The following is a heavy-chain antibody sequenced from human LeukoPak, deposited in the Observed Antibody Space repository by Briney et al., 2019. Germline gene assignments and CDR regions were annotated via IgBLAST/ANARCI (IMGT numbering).Heavy chain of an antibody. Sequence: GASVKVSCTASGYPFTKFYMHWVRQAPGHGLEWMGLMSPNGDSTLYSQKFQGRVTMTRDTSTSTDYMELSSLRSEDTAVYYCARDNSDTVKGECSGACYWWFDPWGQGTLVTVSS. CDR3: ARDNSDTVKGECSGACYWWFDP. D-gene: IGHD6-19*01. CDR1: GYPFTKFY. V-gene: IGHV1-46*01. CDR2: MSPNGDST. J-gene: IGHJ5*02.